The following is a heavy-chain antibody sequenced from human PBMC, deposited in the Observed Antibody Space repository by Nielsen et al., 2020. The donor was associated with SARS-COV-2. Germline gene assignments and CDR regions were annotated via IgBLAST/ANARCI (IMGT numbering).Heavy chain of an antibody. CDR1: GGTFSSYA. Sequence: SMKVSCKASGGTFSSYAISWVRQAPGQGLEWMGRIIPILGIANYAQKFQGRVTITADKSTSTAYMELSSLRSEDTAVYYCARDPWDTAMAYYYYGMDVWGQGTTVTVSS. D-gene: IGHD5-18*01. V-gene: IGHV1-69*04. CDR3: ARDPWDTAMAYYYYGMDV. CDR2: IIPILGIA. J-gene: IGHJ6*02.